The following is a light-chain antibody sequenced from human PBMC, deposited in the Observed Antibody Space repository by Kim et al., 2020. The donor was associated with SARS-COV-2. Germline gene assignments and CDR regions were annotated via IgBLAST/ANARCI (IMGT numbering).Light chain of an antibody. CDR1: SGHSSYA. CDR2: LNSAGSH. Sequence: SVKLTCTLSSGHSSYAIAWHQQQPEKGPRYLMKLNSAGSHSKGDGIPDRFSGSSSGAERYLTISSLQSEDEADYYCQTWGTGIWVFGGGTQLTVL. J-gene: IGLJ3*02. CDR3: QTWGTGIWV. V-gene: IGLV4-69*01.